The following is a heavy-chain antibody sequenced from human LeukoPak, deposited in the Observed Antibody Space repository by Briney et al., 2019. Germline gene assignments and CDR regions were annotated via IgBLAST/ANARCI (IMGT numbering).Heavy chain of an antibody. CDR1: GGSISSSNW. Sequence: PSGTLSLTCAVSGGSISSSNWWSWVRQPPGKGLEWIGEIYHSGSTNYNPSLKSRVTISVDKSKNQFSLKLSSVTAADTAVYYCASSSGGAQSYFDYWGQGTLVTVSS. D-gene: IGHD6-19*01. CDR3: ASSSGGAQSYFDY. J-gene: IGHJ4*02. CDR2: IYHSGST. V-gene: IGHV4-4*02.